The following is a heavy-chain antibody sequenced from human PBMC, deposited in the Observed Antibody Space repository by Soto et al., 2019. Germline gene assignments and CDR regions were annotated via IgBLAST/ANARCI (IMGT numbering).Heavy chain of an antibody. CDR1: GGSISSSSYY. J-gene: IGHJ5*02. CDR3: ARQACVTISTVTTFWFDP. Sequence: QLQLQESGPGLVKPTETLSLTCTVSGGSISSSSYYWGWIRQPPGKGLEWIGSIYYSGSTYYTPSLKSRVTISVDTSKNQFSLKLSSVTAADTPVYYCARQACVTISTVTTFWFDPWGQGTLVTVSS. V-gene: IGHV4-39*01. D-gene: IGHD4-17*01. CDR2: IYYSGST.